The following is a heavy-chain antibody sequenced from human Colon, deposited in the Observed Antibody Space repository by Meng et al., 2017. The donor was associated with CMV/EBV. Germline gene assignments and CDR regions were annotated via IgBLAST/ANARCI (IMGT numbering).Heavy chain of an antibody. CDR3: ARQSIGYCTNGVCSHFDY. CDR2: IYPGDSDT. J-gene: IGHJ4*02. CDR1: GYSFTSYW. D-gene: IGHD2-8*01. V-gene: IGHV5-51*01. Sequence: GGSLRLSCKGSGYSFTSYWIGWVRQMPGKGLEWMGIIYPGDSDTRCSPSFQGQVTISADKSISTAYLQWSSLKASDTAMYYCARQSIGYCTNGVCSHFDYWGQGTLVTVSS.